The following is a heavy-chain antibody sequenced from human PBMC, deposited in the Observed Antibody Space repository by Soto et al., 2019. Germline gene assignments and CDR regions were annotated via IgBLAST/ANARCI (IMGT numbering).Heavy chain of an antibody. J-gene: IGHJ6*02. CDR1: GYTFTSYD. CDR2: MNANSGAT. D-gene: IGHD2-15*01. V-gene: IGHV1-8*01. CDR3: ASVGVDQGLDV. Sequence: ASVKVSCKASGYTFTSYDIHWVRQAPGQGLEWMGWMNANSGATDYAQKFQGRVTMTRNTSISTAYMELSSLRSEDTAVYYCASVGVDQGLDVWGQGTTVTVSS.